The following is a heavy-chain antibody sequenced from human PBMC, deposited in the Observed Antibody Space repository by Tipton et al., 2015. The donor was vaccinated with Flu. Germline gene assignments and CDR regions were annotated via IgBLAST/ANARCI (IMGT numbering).Heavy chain of an antibody. CDR3: ARTPPRGGFDY. J-gene: IGHJ4*02. CDR2: IYYSGNT. V-gene: IGHV4-59*01. CDR1: GGSISSYY. Sequence: TLSLTCTVSGGSISSYYWSWIRQPPGKRLEWIGYIYYSGNTKYNPSLKSRVTISVDTSKNQFSLKLSSVTVADTAVYYCARTPPRGGFDYWGQGTLVTVSS.